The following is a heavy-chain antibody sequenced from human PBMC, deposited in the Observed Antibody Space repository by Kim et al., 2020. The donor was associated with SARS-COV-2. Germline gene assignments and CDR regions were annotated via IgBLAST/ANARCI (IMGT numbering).Heavy chain of an antibody. Sequence: ASVKVSCKVSGYTLTELSMHWVRQAPGKGLEWMGGFDPEDGETIYAQKFQGRVTMTEDTSTDTAYMELSSLRSEDTAVYYCATAGITISPPYYYYGMDVWGQGTTVTVSS. V-gene: IGHV1-24*01. J-gene: IGHJ6*02. CDR1: GYTLTELS. CDR2: FDPEDGET. D-gene: IGHD3-10*01. CDR3: ATAGITISPPYYYYGMDV.